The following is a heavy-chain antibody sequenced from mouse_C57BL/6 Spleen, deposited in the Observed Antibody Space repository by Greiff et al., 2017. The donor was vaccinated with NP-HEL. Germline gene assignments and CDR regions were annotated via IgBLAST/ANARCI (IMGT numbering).Heavy chain of an antibody. CDR1: GYAFSSYW. J-gene: IGHJ2*01. CDR3: ARSEGWDH. D-gene: IGHD3-3*01. V-gene: IGHV1-80*01. Sequence: VKLMESGAELVKPGASVKISCKASGYAFSSYWMNWVKQRPGKGLEWIGQIYPGDGDTNYNGKFKGKATLTADKSSSTASMQLSSLPSEDCAVYFCARSEGWDHWRKGTTLTVSS. CDR2: IYPGDGDT.